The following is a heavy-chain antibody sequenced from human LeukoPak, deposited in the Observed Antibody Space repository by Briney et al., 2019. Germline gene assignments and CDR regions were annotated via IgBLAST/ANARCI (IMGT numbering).Heavy chain of an antibody. CDR1: GFTFSSYS. D-gene: IGHD4-17*01. CDR3: AKVDPSYGDYSFDY. CDR2: ISSSSNYI. V-gene: IGHV3-21*01. J-gene: IGHJ4*02. Sequence: GGSLRLSCATSGFTFSSYSMNWVRQAPGKGLEWVSFISSSSNYIYYADSVKGRFTISRDNSKNTLYLQMNSLRAEDTAVYYCAKVDPSYGDYSFDYWGQGTLVTVSS.